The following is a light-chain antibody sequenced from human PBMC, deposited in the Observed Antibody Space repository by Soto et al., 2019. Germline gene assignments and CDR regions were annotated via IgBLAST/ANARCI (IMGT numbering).Light chain of an antibody. CDR2: EGS. CDR1: SSDVGSYNL. J-gene: IGLJ1*01. CDR3: CSYAGSSSYV. Sequence: QSALTQPASVSGSPGQSITISSTGTSSDVGSYNLVSWYQQHPGKAPKLMIHEGSKRPSGVSNRFSGAKSGNTASLTISGLQADDEADYYCCSYAGSSSYVFGTGTKLTVL. V-gene: IGLV2-23*01.